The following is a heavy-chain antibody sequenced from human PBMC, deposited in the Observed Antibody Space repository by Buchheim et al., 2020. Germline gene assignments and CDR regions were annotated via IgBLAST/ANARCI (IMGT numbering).Heavy chain of an antibody. J-gene: IGHJ5*01. D-gene: IGHD1-1*01. CDR2: IYYSGST. Sequence: QVQLHESGPRLVKSSETLSLTCTVSGGPVSITGHFWSWIRQRPGQCLEWIGFIYYSGSTYYNPSLKSRVTLSIDPSKNPFSLTLNSVTVAETAVYYCARTQLERRWCLKGGFGSWGQGTL. V-gene: IGHV4-31*03. CDR1: GGPVSITGHF. CDR3: ARTQLERRWCLKGGFGS.